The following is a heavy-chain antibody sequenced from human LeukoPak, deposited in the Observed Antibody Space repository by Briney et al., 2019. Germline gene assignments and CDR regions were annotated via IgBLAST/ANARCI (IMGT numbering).Heavy chain of an antibody. D-gene: IGHD1-14*01. Sequence: GGSLRLSCAASGFTFSSYSMNWVRQAPGKGLEWVSSISSSSSYIYYADSVKGRFTISRDNAKNSLYLQMNSLRAEDTAVYYCAKGGVTSVYHAFDIWGRGTMVTVSS. V-gene: IGHV3-21*04. CDR1: GFTFSSYS. CDR3: AKGGVTSVYHAFDI. CDR2: ISSSSSYI. J-gene: IGHJ3*02.